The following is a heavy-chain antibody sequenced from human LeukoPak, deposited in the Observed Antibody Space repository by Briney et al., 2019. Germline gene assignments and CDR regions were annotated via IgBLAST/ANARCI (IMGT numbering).Heavy chain of an antibody. CDR2: VYFSGST. Sequence: SETLSLTCNVSGGSIDTSSYYWGWIRQPPGKNLEWIGSVYFSGSTYYNPSLKSRVTISVDTSKNQFSLKLSSVTAADTAIYYCARAPLYHYDSSGYLFDYWGQGTLVTVSS. V-gene: IGHV4-39*07. D-gene: IGHD3-22*01. J-gene: IGHJ4*02. CDR1: GGSIDTSSYY. CDR3: ARAPLYHYDSSGYLFDY.